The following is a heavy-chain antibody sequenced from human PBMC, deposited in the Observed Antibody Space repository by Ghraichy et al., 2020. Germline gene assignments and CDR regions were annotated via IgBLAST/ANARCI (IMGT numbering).Heavy chain of an antibody. CDR2: ISGGGVTT. Sequence: GGSLRLSCAASGFTFSNYAMTWVRQAPGKGLEWVSTISGGGVTTYYADSVKGRFTISRDNSKNTLYLQMNSLRAEDTAVYYCAKRGGSGSSDYWGQGTLVTVSS. V-gene: IGHV3-23*01. CDR1: GFTFSNYA. CDR3: AKRGGSGSSDY. D-gene: IGHD3-10*01. J-gene: IGHJ4*02.